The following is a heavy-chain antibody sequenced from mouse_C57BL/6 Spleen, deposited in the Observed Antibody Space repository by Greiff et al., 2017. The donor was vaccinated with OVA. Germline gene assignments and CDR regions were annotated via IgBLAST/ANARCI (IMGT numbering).Heavy chain of an antibody. CDR1: GFSLTSYG. Sequence: VMLVESGPGLVQPSQSLSITCTVSGFSLTSYGVHWVRQSPGKGLEWLGVIWSGGSTDYNAAFISRLSISKDNSKSQVFFKMNSLQADDTAIYYCARWGHLYYDYGGGFAYWGQGTLVTVSA. V-gene: IGHV2-2*01. D-gene: IGHD2-4*01. CDR3: ARWGHLYYDYGGGFAY. CDR2: IWSGGST. J-gene: IGHJ3*01.